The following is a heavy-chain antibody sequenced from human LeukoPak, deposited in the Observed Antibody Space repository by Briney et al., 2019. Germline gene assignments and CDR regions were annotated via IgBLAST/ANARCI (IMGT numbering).Heavy chain of an antibody. V-gene: IGHV4-38-2*02. D-gene: IGHD5-12*01. J-gene: IGHJ4*02. CDR2: INHSGST. Sequence: PSETLSLTCTVSGYSISSDYYWGWIRQPPGKGLEWIGEINHSGSTNYNPSLKSRVTISVDTSKNQFSLKLSSVTAADTAVYYCARGKVAFPFDYWGQGTLVTVSS. CDR1: GYSISSDYY. CDR3: ARGKVAFPFDY.